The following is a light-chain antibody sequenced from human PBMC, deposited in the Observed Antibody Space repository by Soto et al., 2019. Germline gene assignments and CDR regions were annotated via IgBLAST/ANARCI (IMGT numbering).Light chain of an antibody. V-gene: IGLV2-14*03. CDR3: SSYTSSSTLVV. J-gene: IGLJ2*01. Sequence: QSVLTQPASVSGSPGQSITISCTGTSSDVGGYNYVSWYQHHPGKAPKLMIYDVSNRPSGVSTRFSGSKSGNTASLTISGLLAEDEADYYCSSYTSSSTLVVFGGGTQLTVL. CDR1: SSDVGGYNY. CDR2: DVS.